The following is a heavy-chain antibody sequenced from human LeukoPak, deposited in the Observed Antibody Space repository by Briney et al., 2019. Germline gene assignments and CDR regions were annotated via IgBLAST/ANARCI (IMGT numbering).Heavy chain of an antibody. CDR1: GYTFTSYG. Sequence: ASVKVSCKASGYTFTSYGISWVRQAPGQGLEWMGWISVYNGDTNYVQKLQGRVTVTSDTSTSTAYMELRGLRSDDTAIYYCASNTGSDSSGYTYWGQGTLVTVSS. J-gene: IGHJ4*02. CDR2: ISVYNGDT. CDR3: ASNTGSDSSGYTY. V-gene: IGHV1-18*01. D-gene: IGHD3-22*01.